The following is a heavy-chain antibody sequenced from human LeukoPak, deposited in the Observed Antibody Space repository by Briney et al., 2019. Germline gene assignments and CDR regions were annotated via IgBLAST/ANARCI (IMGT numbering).Heavy chain of an antibody. D-gene: IGHD3-22*01. CDR2: IYTRGST. V-gene: IGHV4-4*07. CDR1: GGSITTYY. CDR3: AGEGHYYDSTGYYYGGEDY. Sequence: PSESLSLTCTVSGGSITTYYWSWIRQPAGKGLEWVGPIYTRGSTNYNPSLKSRVTMSVDTSKNQFSLKLSSVTAADTAVYYCAGEGHYYDSTGYYYGGEDYWGQGTLVTVSS. J-gene: IGHJ4*02.